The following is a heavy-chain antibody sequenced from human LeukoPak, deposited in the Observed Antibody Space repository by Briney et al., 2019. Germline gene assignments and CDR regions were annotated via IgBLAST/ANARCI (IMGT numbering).Heavy chain of an antibody. V-gene: IGHV3-7*01. CDR1: AFAFSSYW. J-gene: IGHJ4*02. CDR2: IKQDGGEK. D-gene: IGHD1-26*01. Sequence: PGGSLRLSCVASAFAFSSYWMSWVRQAPGKGLEWVANIKQDGGEKFYVDSVKGRFTLSRDNAKNSLFLQMNSLRVDDTAVYYCARLGGSYYTYWGQGTLVTVSS. CDR3: ARLGGSYYTY.